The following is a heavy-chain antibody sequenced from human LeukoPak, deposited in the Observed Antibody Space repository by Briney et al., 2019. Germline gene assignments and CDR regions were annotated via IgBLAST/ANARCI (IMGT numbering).Heavy chain of an antibody. D-gene: IGHD3-10*01. V-gene: IGHV3-30-3*02. CDR2: ISYDGSNK. Sequence: GGSLRLSCAASGFTFSSYAMHWVRQAPGKGPEWVAVISYDGSNKYYADSVKGRFTISRDNSKNTLYLQMNSLRAEDTAVYYCASSMVRDTMGPWYFDYWGQGTLVTVSS. J-gene: IGHJ4*02. CDR3: ASSMVRDTMGPWYFDY. CDR1: GFTFSSYA.